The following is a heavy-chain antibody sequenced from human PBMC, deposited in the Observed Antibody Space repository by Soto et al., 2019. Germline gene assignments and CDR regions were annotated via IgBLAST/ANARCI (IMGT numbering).Heavy chain of an antibody. D-gene: IGHD2-8*01. CDR1: GYTFTSYG. V-gene: IGHV1-18*04. J-gene: IGHJ6*02. Sequence: QVQLVQSGGEVKKPGASVKVSCKASGYTFTSYGFSWVRQAPGQGLEWMGWISSNTGYTNHAQKLQDRVTMTTDTSTGTAYMELRSLRSDDTAVYYCARDLGLHNGYYSGMDVWGQGTTVTVSS. CDR3: ARDLGLHNGYYSGMDV. CDR2: ISSNTGYT.